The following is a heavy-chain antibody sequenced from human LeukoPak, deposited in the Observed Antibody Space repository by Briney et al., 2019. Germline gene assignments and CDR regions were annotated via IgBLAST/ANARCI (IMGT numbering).Heavy chain of an antibody. V-gene: IGHV3-23*01. D-gene: IGHD6-13*01. CDR3: AKASRIAAAPRRYYFDY. Sequence: GGSLRLSCAASGFTFSSYAMSWVRQAPGKGLEWVSAISGSGGSTYYADSVKGRFTISRDNSKSTLYLQMNSLRAEDTAVYYCAKASRIAAAPRRYYFDYWGQGTLVTVSS. CDR1: GFTFSSYA. CDR2: ISGSGGST. J-gene: IGHJ4*02.